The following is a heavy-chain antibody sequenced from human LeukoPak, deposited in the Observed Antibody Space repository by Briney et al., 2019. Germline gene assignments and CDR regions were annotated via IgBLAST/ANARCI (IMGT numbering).Heavy chain of an antibody. CDR2: ISGSGGST. J-gene: IGHJ4*02. Sequence: GGSLRLSCAASGFTFSSYAMSWVRQALGKGLEWVSAISGSGGSTYYADSVKGRFTISRDNSKNTLYLQMNSLRAEDTAVYYCAKVFCCGGYSSVLYYFDYWGQGTLVTVSS. CDR3: AKVFCCGGYSSVLYYFDY. CDR1: GFTFSSYA. D-gene: IGHD6-19*01. V-gene: IGHV3-23*01.